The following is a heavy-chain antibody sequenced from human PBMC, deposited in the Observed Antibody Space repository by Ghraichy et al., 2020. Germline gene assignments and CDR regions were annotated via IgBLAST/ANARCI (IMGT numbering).Heavy chain of an antibody. CDR1: GYTFTSYY. D-gene: IGHD6-6*01. CDR2: INPSGGST. J-gene: IGHJ6*02. V-gene: IGHV1-46*01. CDR3: AREATQSSSSGPAICYYYYGMAV. Sequence: ASVKVSCKASGYTFTSYYMHWVRQATGQGPEWMGIINPSGGSTSYAQRFQGRVTMTGDTSTSTGYMELSSLRSEDTAVYYCAREATQSSSSGPAICYYYYGMAVWGQGTTVTVSS.